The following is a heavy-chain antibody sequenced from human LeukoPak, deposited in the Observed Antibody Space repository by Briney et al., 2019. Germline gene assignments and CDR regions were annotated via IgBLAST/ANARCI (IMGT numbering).Heavy chain of an antibody. CDR1: EFTFNNYA. J-gene: IGHJ4*02. CDR3: AKARATVAVFDY. D-gene: IGHD4-23*01. CDR2: ISGSGGNT. V-gene: IGHV3-23*01. Sequence: GGSLRLSCVASEFTFNNYAMAWVRQGPGKGLEWVSSISGSGGNTYYADSVKGRFTISRDNSKNTLYLQMNSLRAEDTAVYYCAKARATVAVFDYWGQGTLVTVSS.